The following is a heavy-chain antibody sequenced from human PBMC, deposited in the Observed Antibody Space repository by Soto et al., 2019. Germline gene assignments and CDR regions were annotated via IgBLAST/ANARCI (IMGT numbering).Heavy chain of an antibody. V-gene: IGHV1-18*01. Sequence: QVQLVQSGAEVKKPGASVKVSCKASGYTFTSYGISWVRQAPGQGLEWMGWISAYNGNTNYAQKLQGRVTMTTDTATSTAYMELRSLRSDDTAVYYCARGMYYYDSSGLMGFDYWGQGTLVTVSS. CDR2: ISAYNGNT. D-gene: IGHD3-22*01. CDR3: ARGMYYYDSSGLMGFDY. J-gene: IGHJ4*02. CDR1: GYTFTSYG.